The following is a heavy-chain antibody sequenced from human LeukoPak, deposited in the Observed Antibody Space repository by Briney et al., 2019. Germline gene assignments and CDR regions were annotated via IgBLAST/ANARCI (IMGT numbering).Heavy chain of an antibody. CDR1: GFTFSSYE. Sequence: GGSLRLSCAASGFTFSSYEMNWARQAPGKGLEWVSYISSSGSTIYYADSVKGRFTISRDNAKNSLYLQMNSLRAEDTAVYYCARDRRDDILTGYYPTIFDYWGQGTLVTVSS. CDR2: ISSSGSTI. J-gene: IGHJ4*02. V-gene: IGHV3-48*03. CDR3: ARDRRDDILTGYYPTIFDY. D-gene: IGHD3-9*01.